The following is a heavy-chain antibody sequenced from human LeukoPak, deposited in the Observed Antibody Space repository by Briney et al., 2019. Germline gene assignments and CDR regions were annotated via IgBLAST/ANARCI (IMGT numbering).Heavy chain of an antibody. CDR3: ARDQEGFDY. Sequence: EASVKVSCKASGYTFTGNYIHWMRQAPGRGLEWMGMIYPRDGSTSYAQKFQGRVTVARDTSTSTVHMELSGLRSEDTAVYYCARDQEGFDYWGQGTLVTVSS. J-gene: IGHJ4*02. CDR2: IYPRDGST. V-gene: IGHV1-46*01. CDR1: GYTFTGNY.